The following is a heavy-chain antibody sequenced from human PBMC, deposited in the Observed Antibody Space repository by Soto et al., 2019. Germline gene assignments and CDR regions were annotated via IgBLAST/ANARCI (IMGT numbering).Heavy chain of an antibody. J-gene: IGHJ6*02. CDR3: ARWVLAGVSGYMHV. CDR1: GYRFTNYG. V-gene: IGHV1-18*04. Sequence: SVNVYRKTSGYRFTNYGISWVRQAPGQGIEWMGWINADNGDIKYAQKFQGRVTMTTDTSTRTVYMELRTLRSVDTAVYYCARWVLAGVSGYMHVWG. CDR2: INADNGDI. D-gene: IGHD3-3*02.